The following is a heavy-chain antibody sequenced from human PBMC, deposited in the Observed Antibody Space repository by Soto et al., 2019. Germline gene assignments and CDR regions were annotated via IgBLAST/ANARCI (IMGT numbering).Heavy chain of an antibody. CDR2: IVVGSGNT. V-gene: IGHV1-58*01. CDR3: AAVPVGASDDFDY. D-gene: IGHD1-26*01. CDR1: GFTFTSSA. J-gene: IGHJ4*02. Sequence: SVKVSCKASGFTFTSSAVQWVRQARGQRLEWIGWIVVGSGNTNYAQKFQERVTITRDMSTSTAYMELSSLRSEDTAVYYCAAVPVGASDDFDYWGQGTLVTVSS.